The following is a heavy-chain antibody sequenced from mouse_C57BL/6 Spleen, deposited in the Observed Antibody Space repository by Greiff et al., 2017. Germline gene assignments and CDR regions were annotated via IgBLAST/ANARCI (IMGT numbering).Heavy chain of an antibody. V-gene: IGHV1-72*01. CDR3: ARSYGRHWYFDV. Sequence: QVQLQQPGAELVKPGASVKLSCKASGYTFTSYWMHWVKQRPGRGLEWIGRIAPNSGGTKYNEKFKSTATLTVDKPSSTAYMHLSSLTSEDSAVYYCARSYGRHWYFDVWGTGTTVTVSS. CDR1: GYTFTSYW. D-gene: IGHD2-1*01. CDR2: IAPNSGGT. J-gene: IGHJ1*03.